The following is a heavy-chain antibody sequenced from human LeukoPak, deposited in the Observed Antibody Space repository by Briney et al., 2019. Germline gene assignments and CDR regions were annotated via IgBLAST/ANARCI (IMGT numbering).Heavy chain of an antibody. CDR1: GFTFSSYS. J-gene: IGHJ4*02. D-gene: IGHD1-26*01. V-gene: IGHV3-21*01. CDR3: ARRGIVGASRPHDY. Sequence: PGGSLRLSCAASGFTFSSYSMNWVRQAPGKGLEWVSSISSSSSYIYYADSVKGRFTISRDNAKNSLYLQMNSLRAEDTAVYYCARRGIVGASRPHDYWGQGTLVTVSS. CDR2: ISSSSSYI.